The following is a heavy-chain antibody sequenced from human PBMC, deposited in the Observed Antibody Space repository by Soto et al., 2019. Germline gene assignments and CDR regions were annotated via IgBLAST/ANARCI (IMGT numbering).Heavy chain of an antibody. D-gene: IGHD4-4*01. CDR1: GYTFTGYY. J-gene: IGHJ6*03. V-gene: IGHV1-2*04. Sequence: ASVKVSCKASGYTFTGYYMHWVRQAPGQGLEWMGWINPNSGGTNYAQKFQGWVTMTRDTSISTAYMELSRLRSDDTAVYYCARDSATVTTSVGYYYYMDVWGKGTTVTAP. CDR3: ARDSATVTTSVGYYYYMDV. CDR2: INPNSGGT.